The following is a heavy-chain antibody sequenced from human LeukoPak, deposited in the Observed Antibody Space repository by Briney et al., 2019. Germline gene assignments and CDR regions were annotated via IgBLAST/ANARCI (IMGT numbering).Heavy chain of an antibody. CDR1: GGSFSGYY. D-gene: IGHD3-22*01. CDR3: ARGLYYYDSSGYPYFDY. Sequence: SETLSLTCAVYGGSFSGYYWSWIRQPPGKGLEWIGEINHSGSTNYNPSLKSRVTISVDTSKNQFSLKLSSVTAADTAVYYCARGLYYYDSSGYPYFDYWGQGTLVTVSS. CDR2: INHSGST. V-gene: IGHV4-34*01. J-gene: IGHJ4*02.